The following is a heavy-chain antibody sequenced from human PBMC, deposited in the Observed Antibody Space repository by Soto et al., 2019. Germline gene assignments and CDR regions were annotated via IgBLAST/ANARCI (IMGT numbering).Heavy chain of an antibody. CDR3: ARSIAVVTAADY. CDR2: INAGNGNT. D-gene: IGHD2-21*02. CDR1: GFTFTSYA. V-gene: IGHV1-3*01. J-gene: IGHJ4*02. Sequence: GAPVKVSCKASGFTFTSYAMYWARQAPGQRLEWMGWINAGNGNTKYSQKFQGRGTITRDTSASTAYMELSSLRSEDTAVYYCARSIAVVTAADYWGQGTLVTVSS.